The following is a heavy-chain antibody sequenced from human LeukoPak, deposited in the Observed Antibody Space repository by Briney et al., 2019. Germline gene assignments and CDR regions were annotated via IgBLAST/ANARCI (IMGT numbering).Heavy chain of an antibody. Sequence: GGSLRLSCAASGFTFSSYAMSWVRQAPGKGLEWVSAISGSGGSTYYPDSVKGRFTISRDNSKNTLYLQMNSLRAEDTAVYYCAKDSALYSGYDGEDWFDPWGQGTLVTVSS. CDR2: ISGSGGST. J-gene: IGHJ5*02. D-gene: IGHD5-12*01. CDR1: GFTFSSYA. V-gene: IGHV3-23*01. CDR3: AKDSALYSGYDGEDWFDP.